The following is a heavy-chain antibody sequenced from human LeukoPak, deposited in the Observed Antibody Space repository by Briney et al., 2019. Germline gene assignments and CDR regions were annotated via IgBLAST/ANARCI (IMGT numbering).Heavy chain of an antibody. D-gene: IGHD5-18*01. Sequence: GASVKVSCKASGYTFTGYYIHWVRQAPGQGLEWMGWIDPNSGGTNYAQKFQGRVTMTRDTSTSTAYMELSSLRSEDTAVYYCAAGRYSYGFSGKFGYWGQGTLVTVSS. V-gene: IGHV1-2*02. CDR1: GYTFTGYY. CDR2: IDPNSGGT. J-gene: IGHJ4*02. CDR3: AAGRYSYGFSGKFGY.